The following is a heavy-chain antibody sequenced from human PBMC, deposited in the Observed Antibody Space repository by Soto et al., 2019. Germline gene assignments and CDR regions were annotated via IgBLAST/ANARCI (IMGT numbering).Heavy chain of an antibody. CDR2: INAGNGNT. V-gene: IGHV1-3*01. CDR3: ARVAPSGGSVPRFDP. CDR1: GYTITSNA. J-gene: IGHJ5*02. D-gene: IGHD3-10*01. Sequence: ASVKVSCKASGYTITSNAIHWLRQAPGRGLEWMGWINAGNGNTRSSRKFQGRVIITRDTSATTAYLEVDSLRSEDTAIYYCARVAPSGGSVPRFDPWGQGTLVTVSS.